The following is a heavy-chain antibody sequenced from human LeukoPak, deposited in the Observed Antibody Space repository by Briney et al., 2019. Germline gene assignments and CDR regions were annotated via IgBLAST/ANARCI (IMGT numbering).Heavy chain of an antibody. V-gene: IGHV4-38-2*01. CDR3: PRDKDGYVWGTYRW. D-gene: IGHD3-16*02. Sequence: PSEPLSLTCAVPGYSISSVSYWGWVRQPPGKGLEWIGSIYHTGSTDINPSLNSRLTISVDRSKKHFSLYSTSLTAADPAFYYCPRDKDGYVWGTYRWWGQGMLVTVSS. CDR1: GYSISSVSY. J-gene: IGHJ4*02. CDR2: IYHTGST.